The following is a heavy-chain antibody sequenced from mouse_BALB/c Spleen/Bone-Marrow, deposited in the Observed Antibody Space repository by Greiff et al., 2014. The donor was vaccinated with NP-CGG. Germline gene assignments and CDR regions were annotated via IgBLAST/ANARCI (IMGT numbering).Heavy chain of an antibody. J-gene: IGHJ3*01. CDR1: GYSITSDYA. CDR2: ISYSGST. Sequence: VQLQQSGPGLVEPSQSLSLTCTVTGYSITSDYAWNWIRQFPGNKLEWMGYISYSGSTSYNPSLKSRISITRDTSKNQFFLQLNSVTTEDTATYYWAPLTLGRGAWFAYWGQGTLVTVSA. D-gene: IGHD4-1*01. CDR3: APLTLGRGAWFAY. V-gene: IGHV3-2*02.